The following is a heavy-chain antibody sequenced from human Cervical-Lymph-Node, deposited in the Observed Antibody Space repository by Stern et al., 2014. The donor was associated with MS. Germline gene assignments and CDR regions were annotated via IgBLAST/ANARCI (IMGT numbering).Heavy chain of an antibody. CDR3: ARVENDYGDDTGGDFDY. J-gene: IGHJ4*02. V-gene: IGHV4-31*02. Sequence: SSGGYYWSWIRQHPGKGLEWIGYIYYSGITYYNPSLKSRVTISVDTSKNQFSLKLSSVTAADTAVYYCARVENDYGDDTGGDFDYWGQGTLVTVSS. CDR2: IYYSGIT. CDR1: SSGGYY. D-gene: IGHD4-17*01.